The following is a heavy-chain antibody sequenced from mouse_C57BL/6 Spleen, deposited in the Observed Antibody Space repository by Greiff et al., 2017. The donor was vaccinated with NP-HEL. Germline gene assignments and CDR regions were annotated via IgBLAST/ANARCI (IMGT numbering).Heavy chain of an antibody. V-gene: IGHV5-4*01. CDR3: ARESGTDYAMDY. CDR2: ISDGGSYT. Sequence: EVKLMESGGGLVKPGGSLKLSCAASGFTFSSYAMSWVRQTPEKRLEWVATISDGGSYTYYPANVKGRFTISRDNSKNNLYLQMSHLKSEDTAMYYCARESGTDYAMDYWGQGTSVTASA. D-gene: IGHD4-1*01. CDR1: GFTFSSYA. J-gene: IGHJ4*01.